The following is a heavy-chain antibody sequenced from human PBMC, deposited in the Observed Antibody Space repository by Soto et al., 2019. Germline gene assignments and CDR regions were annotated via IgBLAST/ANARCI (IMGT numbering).Heavy chain of an antibody. Sequence: EASVKVSCKASGYTFTSYDINWVRQATGQGLEWMGWMNPNSGNTGYAQKFQGRVTMTRNTSISTAYMELSSLRSEDTAVYYCARGRYSSGWYDYWGQGTLVTVSS. CDR1: GYTFTSYD. CDR2: MNPNSGNT. V-gene: IGHV1-8*01. D-gene: IGHD6-19*01. J-gene: IGHJ4*02. CDR3: ARGRYSSGWYDY.